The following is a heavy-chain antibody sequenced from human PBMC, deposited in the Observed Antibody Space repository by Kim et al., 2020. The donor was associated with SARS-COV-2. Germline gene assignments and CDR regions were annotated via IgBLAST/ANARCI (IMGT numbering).Heavy chain of an antibody. CDR2: IYYSGST. D-gene: IGHD3-9*01. CDR3: AGLLRYFDWFPTGPEY. V-gene: IGHV4-39*01. Sequence: SETLSLTCTVSGGSISSSSYYWGWIRQPPGKGLEWIGSIYYSGSTYYNPSLKSRVTISVDTSKNQFSLKLSSVTAADTAVYYCAGLLRYFDWFPTGPEYWGQGTLVTVSS. J-gene: IGHJ4*02. CDR1: GGSISSSSYY.